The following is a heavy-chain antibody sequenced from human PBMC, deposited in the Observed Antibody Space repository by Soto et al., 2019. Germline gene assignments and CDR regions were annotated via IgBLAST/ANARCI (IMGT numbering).Heavy chain of an antibody. CDR3: ARLKSYYDILTGYSHHYDAFDI. CDR1: GGPISSYY. Sequence: PSETLSLTCTASGGPISSYYSSGIRQPPGKGLEGIGYIYYSGSTNSNPSLKSRVTISVDTSKNQFSLKLSSVTAADTAVYYCARLKSYYDILTGYSHHYDAFDIWGQGTMVT. CDR2: IYYSGST. J-gene: IGHJ3*02. V-gene: IGHV4-59*08. D-gene: IGHD3-9*01.